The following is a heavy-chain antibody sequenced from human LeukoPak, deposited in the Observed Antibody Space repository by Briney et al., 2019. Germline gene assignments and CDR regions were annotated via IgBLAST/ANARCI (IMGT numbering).Heavy chain of an antibody. CDR2: ISGSGGST. D-gene: IGHD2-2*01. V-gene: IGHV3-23*01. Sequence: GGSLRLSCAASGFTFSSYAMNWVRQAPGKGLEWVSGISGSGGSTYYADSVKGRFTISRDNSKNTLYLQMNSLRAEDTAVYYCANWPGICTSTSCRPEYYNYYGMDVWGQGTTVTVSS. CDR3: ANWPGICTSTSCRPEYYNYYGMDV. J-gene: IGHJ6*02. CDR1: GFTFSSYA.